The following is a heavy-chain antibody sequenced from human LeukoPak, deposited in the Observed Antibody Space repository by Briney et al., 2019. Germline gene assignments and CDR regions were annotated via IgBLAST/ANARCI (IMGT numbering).Heavy chain of an antibody. CDR1: GFTFSSYA. CDR3: AKDTKYGGCFDY. V-gene: IGHV3-23*01. CDR2: ISGSGGST. D-gene: IGHD4-23*01. Sequence: PGGSLRHSCAASGFTFSSYAMSWVRQAPGKGLEWVSAISGSGGSTYYADSVKGRFTISRDNSKNTLYLQMNSLRAEDTAVYYCAKDTKYGGCFDYWGQGTLVTVSS. J-gene: IGHJ4*02.